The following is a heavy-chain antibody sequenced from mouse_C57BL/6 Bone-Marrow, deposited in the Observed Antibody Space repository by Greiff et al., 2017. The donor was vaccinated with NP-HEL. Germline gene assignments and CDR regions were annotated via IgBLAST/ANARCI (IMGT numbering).Heavy chain of an antibody. J-gene: IGHJ3*01. CDR1: GYSFTGYY. CDR2: INPSTGGT. CDR3: ARDYYGSRIFAY. D-gene: IGHD1-1*01. Sequence: VQLKQSGPELVKPGASVKISCKASGYSFTGYYMNWVKQSPEKSLEWIGEINPSTGGTTYNQKFKAKATLTVDKSSSTAYMQLKSLTSEDSAVYYCARDYYGSRIFAYWGQGTLVTVSA. V-gene: IGHV1-42*01.